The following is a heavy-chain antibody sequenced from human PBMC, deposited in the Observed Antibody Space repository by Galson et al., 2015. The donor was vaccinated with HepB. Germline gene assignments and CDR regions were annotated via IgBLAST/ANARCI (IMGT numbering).Heavy chain of an antibody. CDR3: ARDFEVRGSLGFDP. CDR1: GYTFTSYG. CDR2: ISAYNGNT. V-gene: IGHV1-18*01. D-gene: IGHD3-10*01. Sequence: SVKVSCKASGYTFTSYGISWVRQAPGQGLEWMGWISAYNGNTNYAQKLQGRVTMTTDTSTSTAYMELRSLRSDDTAVYYCARDFEVRGSLGFDPWGQGTLVTASS. J-gene: IGHJ5*02.